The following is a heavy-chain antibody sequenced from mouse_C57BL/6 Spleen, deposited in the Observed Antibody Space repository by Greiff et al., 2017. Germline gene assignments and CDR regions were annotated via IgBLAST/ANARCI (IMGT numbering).Heavy chain of an antibody. J-gene: IGHJ2*01. CDR1: GFTFSSYA. CDR3: ARDGELGYYFDY. D-gene: IGHD4-1*01. CDR2: ISDGGSYT. V-gene: IGHV5-4*01. Sequence: EVKLVESGGGLVKPGGSLKLSCAASGFTFSSYAMSWVRQTPEKRLEWVATISDGGSYTYYPDNVKGRFTISRDNAKNNLYLQMSHLKSEDTAMYYCARDGELGYYFDYWGQGTTRTVSS.